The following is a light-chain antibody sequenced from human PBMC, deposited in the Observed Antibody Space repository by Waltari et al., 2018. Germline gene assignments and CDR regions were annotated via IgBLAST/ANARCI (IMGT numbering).Light chain of an antibody. J-gene: IGLJ2*01. CDR2: DVN. CDR3: SSYTGSSALVV. Sequence: QSALTQPASVSGSPGQSITISCSGRTIDIGSYNYVSWYQQHPGKAPKLIIFDVNRRPSGVSNRFSGSKSGLTASLTISGLQAEDEAEYYCSSYTGSSALVVFGGGTKLSVL. CDR1: TIDIGSYNY. V-gene: IGLV2-14*03.